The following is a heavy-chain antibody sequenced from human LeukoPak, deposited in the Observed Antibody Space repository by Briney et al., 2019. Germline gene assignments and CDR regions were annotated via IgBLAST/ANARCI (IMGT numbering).Heavy chain of an antibody. J-gene: IGHJ3*02. CDR2: IYHSGST. CDR1: GYSISSGYY. Sequence: SETLSLTCTVSGYSISSGYYWGWIRQPPGKGLEWIGSIYHSGSTYYNPSLKSRVTISVDTSKNQFSLKLSSVTAADTAVYYCARREDDSSGYNAFDIWGQGTMVTVSS. CDR3: ARREDDSSGYNAFDI. V-gene: IGHV4-38-2*02. D-gene: IGHD3-22*01.